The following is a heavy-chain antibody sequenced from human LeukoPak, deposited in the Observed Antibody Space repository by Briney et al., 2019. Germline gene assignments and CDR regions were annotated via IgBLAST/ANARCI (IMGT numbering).Heavy chain of an antibody. D-gene: IGHD3-22*01. CDR3: AKNEGYWDSSGPGY. V-gene: IGHV3-43*02. CDR2: ISGDGGST. Sequence: PGGSLRLSCAASGFTFDDYAMHWVRHAPGKGLEWVSLISGDGGSTYYADSVKGRFTIPRDNSKNSLYLQMNSLRTEDTALYYCAKNEGYWDSSGPGYWGQGTLVTVSS. CDR1: GFTFDDYA. J-gene: IGHJ4*02.